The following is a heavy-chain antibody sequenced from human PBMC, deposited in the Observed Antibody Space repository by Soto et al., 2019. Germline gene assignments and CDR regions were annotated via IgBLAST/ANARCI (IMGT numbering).Heavy chain of an antibody. V-gene: IGHV4-30-4*01. CDR1: GGSISSGDYY. J-gene: IGHJ4*02. CDR2: IYYSGIT. CDR3: ASRKSYPYFDY. D-gene: IGHD3-10*01. Sequence: QVQLQESGPGLVKPSQTLSLTCTVSGGSISSGDYYWSWIRQPPGKGLECIGYIYYSGITYYNPSLKRRVTISVDTSKKQLSLKLSSVTAADTAVYYCASRKSYPYFDYWGQGTLVTVSS.